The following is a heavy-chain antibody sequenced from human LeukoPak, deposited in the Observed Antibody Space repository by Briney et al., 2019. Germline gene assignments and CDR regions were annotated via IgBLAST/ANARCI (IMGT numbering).Heavy chain of an antibody. CDR2: IYTSGST. Sequence: PSETLSLTCNVSNGSISSYHWSWVRQPAGKGLEWIGRIYTSGSTNYNPSLKSRVTISVDTSKNQFSLKLSSVTAADTAVYYCARGSEYQLPFYGMDVWGQGTTVTVSS. V-gene: IGHV4-4*07. J-gene: IGHJ6*02. CDR3: ARGSEYQLPFYGMDV. CDR1: NGSISSYH. D-gene: IGHD2-2*01.